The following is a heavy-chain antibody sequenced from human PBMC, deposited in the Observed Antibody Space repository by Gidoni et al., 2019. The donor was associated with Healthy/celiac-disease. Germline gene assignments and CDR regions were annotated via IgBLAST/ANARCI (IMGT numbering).Heavy chain of an antibody. Sequence: QVQLQQWGAGLLKPSETLSLTCAVYGGSFSGYYWSWIRQPPGKGLEWIGEINHSGSTNYNPSLKSRVTISVDTSKNQFSLKLSSMTAADTAVYYCARGWLAARPRGFDYWGQGTLVTVSS. CDR1: GGSFSGYY. D-gene: IGHD6-6*01. CDR2: INHSGST. V-gene: IGHV4-34*01. J-gene: IGHJ4*02. CDR3: ARGWLAARPRGFDY.